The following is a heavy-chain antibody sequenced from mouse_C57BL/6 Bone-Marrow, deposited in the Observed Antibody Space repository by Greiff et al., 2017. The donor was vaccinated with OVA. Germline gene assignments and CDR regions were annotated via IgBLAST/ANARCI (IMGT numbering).Heavy chain of an antibody. V-gene: IGHV1-22*01. D-gene: IGHD2-3*01. CDR3: ARNGYYAGYAMDY. CDR1: GYTFTDYN. CDR2: INPNNGGT. J-gene: IGHJ4*01. Sequence: EVQLVESGPELVKPGASVKMSCKASGYTFTDYNMHWVKQSHGKSLEWIGYINPNNGGTSYNQKFKGKATLTVNKSSSTAYMELRSLTSEDSAVYYCARNGYYAGYAMDYWGQGTSVTVSS.